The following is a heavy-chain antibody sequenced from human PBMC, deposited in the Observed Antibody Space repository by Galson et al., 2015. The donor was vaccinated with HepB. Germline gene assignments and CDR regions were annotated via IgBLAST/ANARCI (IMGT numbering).Heavy chain of an antibody. V-gene: IGHV3-11*05. J-gene: IGHJ4*02. CDR1: GLTLSDNY. CDR3: ARVTDYRHDY. CDR2: ISNDNIHP. Sequence: SLRLSCAASGLTLSDNYLSWIRQAPGKGLEWVSFISNDNIHPDYADSLQGRFTISRDSSQNSLYLEMNSLRVEDTAVYYCARVTDYRHDYWGQGTVVTVSS. D-gene: IGHD3-16*01.